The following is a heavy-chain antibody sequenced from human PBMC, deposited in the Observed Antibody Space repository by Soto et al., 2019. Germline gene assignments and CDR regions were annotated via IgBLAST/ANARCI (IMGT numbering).Heavy chain of an antibody. CDR1: GYTFSSYA. D-gene: IGHD7-27*01. CDR2: INAGYGNT. V-gene: IGHV1-3*01. Sequence: GAPVKVSCKASGYTFSSYAMHWVRQAPGQRLEWMGWINAGYGNTKSSQKFQDRVTISRDTSASTAYIELTSLRSEDTAVYYCARDTGDGTFDFWGQGTLVTVSS. J-gene: IGHJ4*02. CDR3: ARDTGDGTFDF.